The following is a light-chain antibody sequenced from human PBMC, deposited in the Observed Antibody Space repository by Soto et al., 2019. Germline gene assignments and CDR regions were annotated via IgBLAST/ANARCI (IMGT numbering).Light chain of an antibody. CDR2: GAS. CDR3: QQYGSSGT. Sequence: SAGTLSLSPGERATLSCRASQSVSSSYLAWYQQKPGQCPRLLIYGASSRATGTPDRFSGSGSGTDFTLTISRLEPEDFPVYYCQQYGSSGTFGQGAKVDIK. J-gene: IGKJ1*01. CDR1: QSVSSSY. V-gene: IGKV3-20*01.